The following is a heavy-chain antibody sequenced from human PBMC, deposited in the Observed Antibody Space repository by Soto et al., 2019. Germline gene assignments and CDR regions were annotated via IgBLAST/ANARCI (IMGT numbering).Heavy chain of an antibody. CDR2: INHSGST. CDR3: ARVLTYPGWFDP. D-gene: IGHD2-2*01. V-gene: IGHV4-34*01. J-gene: IGHJ5*02. Sequence: PSETLSLTCAVYGGSFSGYYWSWIRQPPGKGLEWIGEINHSGSTNYNPSLKSRVTISVDTSKNQFSLKLSSVTAADTAVYYCARVLTYPGWFDPWGQGTLVTVSS. CDR1: GGSFSGYY.